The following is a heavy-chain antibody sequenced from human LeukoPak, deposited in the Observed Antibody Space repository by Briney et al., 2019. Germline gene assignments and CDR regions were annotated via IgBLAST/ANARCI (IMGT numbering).Heavy chain of an antibody. CDR1: GYTFTGYY. CDR3: ALIYQLLSGPFDY. CDR2: INPNSGGT. Sequence: GASVKVSCKASGYTFTGYYVHWVRQAPGQGLEWMGWINPNSGGTNYAQKFQGRVTMTRDTSISTAYMELSRLRSDDTAVYYCALIYQLLSGPFDYWGQGTLVTVSS. D-gene: IGHD2-2*01. J-gene: IGHJ4*02. V-gene: IGHV1-2*02.